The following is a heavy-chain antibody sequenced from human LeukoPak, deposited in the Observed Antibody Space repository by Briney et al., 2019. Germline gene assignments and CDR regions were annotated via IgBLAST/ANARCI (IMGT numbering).Heavy chain of an antibody. Sequence: GGSLRLSCAASGFSFSDYYMNWIRQAPGKGLEWISYISSSSYFIEYADSVKGRFTISRDNAKNSVYLQMNSLRAEDTAVYFCARGKVAAGSYYFDFWGQGTLVTVSS. V-gene: IGHV3-11*01. CDR3: ARGKVAAGSYYFDF. CDR2: ISSSSYFI. D-gene: IGHD6-13*01. CDR1: GFSFSDYY. J-gene: IGHJ4*02.